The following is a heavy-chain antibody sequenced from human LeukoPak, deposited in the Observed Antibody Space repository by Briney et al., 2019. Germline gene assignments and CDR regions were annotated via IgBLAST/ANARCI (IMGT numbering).Heavy chain of an antibody. V-gene: IGHV1-2*02. J-gene: IGHJ4*02. D-gene: IGHD6-19*01. Sequence: VASVKVSCKASGYTFTGYYMHWVRQAPGQGLEWMGWINPNSGGTNYAQKFRGRVTMTRDTSITTAYMELSRLRSDDTAIYYCARDVGYSSAEYWGQGTLVTVSS. CDR2: INPNSGGT. CDR3: ARDVGYSSAEY. CDR1: GYTFTGYY.